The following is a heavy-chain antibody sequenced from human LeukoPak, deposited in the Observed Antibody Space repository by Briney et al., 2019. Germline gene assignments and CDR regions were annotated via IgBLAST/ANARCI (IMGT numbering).Heavy chain of an antibody. Sequence: SQTLSLTCAISGDSVSSNNVAWNWIRQFPSRGLEWLGRTYYRSKWYNQYAVSVKGRVTVNPDTSKNQFSLQVNSVTPEDTAVYYCTREGSGIPGYFDYWGQGTLVIVSS. CDR2: TYYRSKWYN. CDR3: TREGSGIPGYFDY. D-gene: IGHD3-10*01. CDR1: GDSVSSNNVA. J-gene: IGHJ4*02. V-gene: IGHV6-1*01.